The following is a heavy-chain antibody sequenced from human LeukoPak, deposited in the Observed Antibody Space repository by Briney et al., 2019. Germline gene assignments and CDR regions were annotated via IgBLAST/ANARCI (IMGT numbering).Heavy chain of an antibody. Sequence: GGSLRLSCAASGFTFSSYSMMWVRQAPGKGLEWVSGISGSGVSTYYADSVKGRFTISRDNSKNTLYLQMNSLRAEDTAVYYCAKDRSYYDSSGYIYYFDYWGQGTLVTVSS. J-gene: IGHJ4*02. D-gene: IGHD3-22*01. CDR2: ISGSGVST. V-gene: IGHV3-23*01. CDR1: GFTFSSYS. CDR3: AKDRSYYDSSGYIYYFDY.